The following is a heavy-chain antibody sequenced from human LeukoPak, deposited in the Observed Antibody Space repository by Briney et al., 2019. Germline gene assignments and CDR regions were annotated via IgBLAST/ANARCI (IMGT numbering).Heavy chain of an antibody. CDR3: ARGTVWYDKRHCGMDV. CDR1: GGTFSSYA. CDR2: IIPIFGTA. D-gene: IGHD1-1*01. Sequence: SVKVSCKASGGTFSSYAISWVRQAPGQGLEWMGGIIPIFGTANYAQKFQGRVTITADESTSTAYMELSSLRSEDTAVYYCARGTVWYDKRHCGMDVWGQGTTVTVSS. V-gene: IGHV1-69*13. J-gene: IGHJ6*02.